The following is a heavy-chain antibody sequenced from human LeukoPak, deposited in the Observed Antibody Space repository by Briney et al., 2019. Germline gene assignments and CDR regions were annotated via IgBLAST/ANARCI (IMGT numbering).Heavy chain of an antibody. CDR1: GFTFRSYW. CDR3: ARGAYYYNSGDAFDV. J-gene: IGHJ3*01. CDR2: TKQDGGEK. Sequence: GGSLRLSCAASGFTFRSYWMSWVRQAPGKGLEWVANTKQDGGEKYYVDSVKGRFTISRDNARNSLYLQMNSLRVEDTAVYYCARGAYYYNSGDAFDVWGQGTMVTVSS. V-gene: IGHV3-7*01. D-gene: IGHD3-10*01.